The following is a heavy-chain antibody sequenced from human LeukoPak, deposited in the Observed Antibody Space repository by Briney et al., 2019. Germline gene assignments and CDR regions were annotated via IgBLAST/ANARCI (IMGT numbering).Heavy chain of an antibody. D-gene: IGHD3-22*01. V-gene: IGHV1-69*13. CDR1: GGTFSSYA. CDR2: IIPIFGTA. J-gene: IGHJ3*02. CDR3: ARAPRRDYYDSSGYPDAFDI. Sequence: AASVKVSCKASGGTFSSYAISWVRQAPGQGLEWMGGIIPIFGTANYAQKFQGRVTITADESTSTAYMELSSLRSEDTAVYYCARAPRRDYYDSSGYPDAFDIWGQGTMVTVSS.